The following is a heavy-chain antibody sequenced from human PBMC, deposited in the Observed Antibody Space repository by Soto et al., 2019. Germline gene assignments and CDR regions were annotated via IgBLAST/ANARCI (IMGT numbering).Heavy chain of an antibody. J-gene: IGHJ5*02. V-gene: IGHV4-59*01. Sequence: AGTLSLTCTVSGGSLSTYYWTWVRQPPGKGLEWMGYLDYGGITYYNPSLKRRRTISEDTSKNQFSLKLSSVTPGDKAVYYCAGGSSWEWFDPWGQGTLVTVSS. CDR1: GGSLSTYY. CDR2: LDYGGIT. D-gene: IGHD6-13*01. CDR3: AGGSSWEWFDP.